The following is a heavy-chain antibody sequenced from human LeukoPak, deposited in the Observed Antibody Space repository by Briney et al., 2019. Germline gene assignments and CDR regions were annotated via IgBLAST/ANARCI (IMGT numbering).Heavy chain of an antibody. CDR2: ISGSGGST. V-gene: IGHV3-23*01. D-gene: IGHD4-11*01. Sequence: GGSLRLSCAASGFTFSSYAMSWVRQAPGKGLEWVSAISGSGGSTYYADSVKGRFTISRDNSKNTLYLQMNSPRAEDTAVYYCARWHFVDYRFDYWGQGTLVTVSS. CDR3: ARWHFVDYRFDY. J-gene: IGHJ4*02. CDR1: GFTFSSYA.